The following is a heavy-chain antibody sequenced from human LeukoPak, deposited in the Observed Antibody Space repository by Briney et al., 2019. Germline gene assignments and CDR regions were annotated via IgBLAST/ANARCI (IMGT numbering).Heavy chain of an antibody. Sequence: GGSLRLSCAASGFTFDDYGMSWVRQAPGKGLEWVSGINWNGGSTGYADSVKGRFTISRDNAKNSLYLQMNSLRAEDTALYHCARDVHYYGSGSDAFDIWGQGTMVTVSS. CDR3: ARDVHYYGSGSDAFDI. D-gene: IGHD3-10*01. J-gene: IGHJ3*02. CDR1: GFTFDDYG. V-gene: IGHV3-20*01. CDR2: INWNGGST.